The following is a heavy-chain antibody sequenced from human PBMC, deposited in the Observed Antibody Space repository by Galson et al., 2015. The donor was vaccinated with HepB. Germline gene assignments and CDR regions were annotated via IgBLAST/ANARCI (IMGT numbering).Heavy chain of an antibody. D-gene: IGHD2-2*01. V-gene: IGHV3-64*01. J-gene: IGHJ4*02. CDR2: IRTNGDST. CDR3: ARRYCSSTTCYGPIDY. Sequence: SLRLSCAASGFSFSSYAMYWVRQAPGKGLEYVSAIRTNGDSTYYANSVKGRFTISRDNSKNTLYLQMGSLRADDMAMYYCARRYCSSTTCYGPIDYWGQGTLVTVSS. CDR1: GFSFSSYA.